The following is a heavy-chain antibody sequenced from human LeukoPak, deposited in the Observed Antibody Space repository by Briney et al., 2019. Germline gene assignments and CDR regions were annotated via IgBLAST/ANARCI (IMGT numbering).Heavy chain of an antibody. CDR3: AKGRHSSGWKSYIDY. V-gene: IGHV3-30*18. J-gene: IGHJ4*02. D-gene: IGHD6-19*01. CDR1: GFTFSSYG. Sequence: GGSLRLSCAASGFTFSSYGMHWVRQAPVKGLEWVAVISYDGSNKYYADSVKGRFTISRDNSKNTLYLQMNSLRAEDTAVYYCAKGRHSSGWKSYIDYWGQGTLVTVSS. CDR2: ISYDGSNK.